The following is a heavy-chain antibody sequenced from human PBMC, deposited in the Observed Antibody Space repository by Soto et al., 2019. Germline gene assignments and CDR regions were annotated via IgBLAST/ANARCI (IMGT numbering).Heavy chain of an antibody. CDR1: GDTFNNYV. CDR2: IIPIVGKT. Sequence: QVQLVQSGAEVRKPGSSVTVSCETSGDTFNNYVINWVRQAPGQGPEWMGRIIPIVGKTIYAQRFQGRVTLNADNATTTVYMDLSSLRIDDTAVYFCAREGTSTSTGMDYWGQGSLVTVSS. CDR3: AREGTSTSTGMDY. V-gene: IGHV1-69*04. J-gene: IGHJ4*02. D-gene: IGHD2-2*01.